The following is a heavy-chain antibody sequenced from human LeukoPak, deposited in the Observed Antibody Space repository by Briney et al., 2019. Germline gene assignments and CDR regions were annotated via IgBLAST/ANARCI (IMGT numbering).Heavy chain of an antibody. D-gene: IGHD3-22*01. CDR1: GFILGDYA. CDR3: TRDTAEFYDSSGYAGD. Sequence: GGSLRLSCTASGFILGDYAMSWVRQAPGKGLEWVGFIRSKAYGATTEYAASVKGRFTISRDDSKSIAYLQMNSLRTEDTAVYYCTRDTAEFYDSSGYAGDWGQGTLVTVSS. J-gene: IGHJ4*02. CDR2: IRSKAYGATT. V-gene: IGHV3-49*04.